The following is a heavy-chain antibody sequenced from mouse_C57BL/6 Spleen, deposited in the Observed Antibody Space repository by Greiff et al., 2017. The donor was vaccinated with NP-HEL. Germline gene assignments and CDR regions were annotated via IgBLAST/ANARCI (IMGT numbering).Heavy chain of an antibody. J-gene: IGHJ4*01. Sequence: EVKLQESGPGMVKPSQSLSLTCTVTGYSITSGYDWHWIRHFPGNKLEWMGYISYSGSTNYNPSLKSRISITHDTSKNHFFLKLNSGTTEDTATYYCARRDLVAGAMDYWGQGTSVTVSS. V-gene: IGHV3-1*01. CDR1: GYSITSGYD. CDR3: ARRDLVAGAMDY. CDR2: ISYSGST. D-gene: IGHD1-1*01.